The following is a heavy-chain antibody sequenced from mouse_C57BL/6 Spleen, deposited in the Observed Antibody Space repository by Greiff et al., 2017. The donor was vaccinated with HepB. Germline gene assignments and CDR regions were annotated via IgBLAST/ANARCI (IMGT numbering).Heavy chain of an antibody. CDR2: IDTETGGT. CDR3: TRSGDYDEDYAMDY. Sequence: VQLQESGAELVRPGASVTLSCKASGYTFTDYEMHWVKQTPVHGLEWIGAIDTETGGTAYNQKFKGKAILTADKSSSTAYMELRSLTSEDSAVYYCTRSGDYDEDYAMDYWGQGTSVTVSS. CDR1: GYTFTDYE. V-gene: IGHV1-15*01. D-gene: IGHD2-4*01. J-gene: IGHJ4*01.